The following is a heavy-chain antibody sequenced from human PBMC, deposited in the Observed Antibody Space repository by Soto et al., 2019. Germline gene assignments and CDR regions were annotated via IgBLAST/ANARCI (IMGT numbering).Heavy chain of an antibody. CDR3: ASLAISGLHPHAEYFQH. Sequence: QVQLQESGPGLVKPSETLSLTCTVSGGSISSYYWSWIRQPAGKGLEWIGRIYTSGSTNYNPSLKSRVTMSVDTSKNQFSLKLSSVTAADTGVYYCASLAISGLHPHAEYFQHWGQGTLVTVSS. D-gene: IGHD1-26*01. CDR1: GGSISSYY. J-gene: IGHJ1*01. CDR2: IYTSGST. V-gene: IGHV4-4*07.